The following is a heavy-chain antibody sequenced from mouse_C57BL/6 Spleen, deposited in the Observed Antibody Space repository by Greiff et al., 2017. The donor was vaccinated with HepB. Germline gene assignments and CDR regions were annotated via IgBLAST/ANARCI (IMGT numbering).Heavy chain of an antibody. CDR1: GFTFSDYG. CDR2: ISSGSSTI. D-gene: IGHD4-1*01. CDR3: ARLGRSAY. V-gene: IGHV5-17*01. J-gene: IGHJ3*01. Sequence: EVQLVESGGGLVKPGGSLKLSCAASGFTFSDYGMHWVRQAPEKGLEWVAYISSGSSTIYYADTVKGRFTISRDNAKNTLFLQMTSLRSEDTAMYYCARLGRSAYWGQGTLVTVSA.